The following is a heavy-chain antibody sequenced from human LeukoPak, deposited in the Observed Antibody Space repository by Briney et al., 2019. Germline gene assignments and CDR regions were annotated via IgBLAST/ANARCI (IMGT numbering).Heavy chain of an antibody. CDR1: GFTVSSNY. V-gene: IGHV3-53*01. CDR3: ARDPLRFLEWSSYYFDY. Sequence: GGSLRLSCAASGFTVSSNYMSWVRQAPGKGLEWVSVIYSGGSTYYADSVKGRFTISRDNSKNTLYLQMNSLRAEDTAVYYCARDPLRFLEWSSYYFDYWGQGTLVTVSS. D-gene: IGHD3-3*01. CDR2: IYSGGST. J-gene: IGHJ4*02.